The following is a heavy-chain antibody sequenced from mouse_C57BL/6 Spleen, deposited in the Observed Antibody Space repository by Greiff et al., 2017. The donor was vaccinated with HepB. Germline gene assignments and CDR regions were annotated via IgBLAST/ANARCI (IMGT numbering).Heavy chain of an antibody. CDR3: ARGRGGIYYDPFAY. CDR2: IDPEDGET. D-gene: IGHD2-4*01. CDR1: GFNIKDYY. J-gene: IGHJ3*01. Sequence: EVQRVESGAELVKPGASVKLSCTASGFNIKDYYMHWVKQRTEQGLEWIGRIDPEDGETKYAPKFQGKATITADTSSNTAYLQLSSLTSEDTAVYYCARGRGGIYYDPFAYWGQGTLVTVSA. V-gene: IGHV14-2*01.